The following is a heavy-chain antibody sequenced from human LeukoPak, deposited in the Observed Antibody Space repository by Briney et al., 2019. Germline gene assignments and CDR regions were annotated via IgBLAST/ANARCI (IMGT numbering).Heavy chain of an antibody. D-gene: IGHD2-2*01. V-gene: IGHV3-7*01. CDR3: ATYSSSNGREFQY. CDR2: IQQHGSET. CDR1: GFTFSNYW. Sequence: GGSLRLSCEGSGFTFSNYWMSWVRQAPGKGLEWVANIQQHGSETYYGVSVKGRFTISRDNAKNSLYLQMNSLRAEDTAVYYCATYSSSNGREFQYWGQGTLVTVSS. J-gene: IGHJ1*01.